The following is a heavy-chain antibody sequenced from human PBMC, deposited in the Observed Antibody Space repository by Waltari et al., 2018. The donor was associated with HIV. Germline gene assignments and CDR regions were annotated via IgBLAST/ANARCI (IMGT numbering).Heavy chain of an antibody. CDR2: IYYSGST. J-gene: IGHJ4*02. D-gene: IGHD3-9*01. Sequence: QLQLQESGPGLVKPSETLSLTCTVSGGSISSSSYYWGWIRQPPGKGLEWIGSIYYSGSTYYNPSLKSRVTISVDTSKNQFSLKLSSVTAADTAVYYCATTYDILTGYVLGRIKRLVDYWGQGTLVTVSS. V-gene: IGHV4-39*01. CDR3: ATTYDILTGYVLGRIKRLVDY. CDR1: GGSISSSSYY.